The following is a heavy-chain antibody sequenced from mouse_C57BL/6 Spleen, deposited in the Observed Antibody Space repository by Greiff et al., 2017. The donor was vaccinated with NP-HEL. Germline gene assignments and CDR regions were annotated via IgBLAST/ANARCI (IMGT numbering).Heavy chain of an antibody. J-gene: IGHJ3*01. V-gene: IGHV1-7*01. CDR3: ARTAQATSFAY. Sequence: QVHVKQSGAELAKPGASVKLSCKASGYTFTSYWMHWVKQRPGQGLEWIGYINPSSGYTKYNQKFKDKATLTADKSSSTAYMQLSSLTYEDSAVYYCARTAQATSFAYWGQGTLVTVSA. D-gene: IGHD3-2*02. CDR2: INPSSGYT. CDR1: GYTFTSYW.